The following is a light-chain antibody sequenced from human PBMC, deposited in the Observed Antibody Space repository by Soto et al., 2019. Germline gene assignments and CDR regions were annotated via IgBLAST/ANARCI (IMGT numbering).Light chain of an antibody. J-gene: IGKJ5*01. CDR1: QSVTSN. CDR3: QQYNNWPPIT. V-gene: IGKV3-15*01. Sequence: EIVMTQSPATVSVSPWDRSTLSCMASQSVTSNLAWYQQKPGQAPRLLIYGASTRATGIPARFSGSGSGTEFTLTISSLKSEDFAVYFCQQYNNWPPITFGHGTRLEIK. CDR2: GAS.